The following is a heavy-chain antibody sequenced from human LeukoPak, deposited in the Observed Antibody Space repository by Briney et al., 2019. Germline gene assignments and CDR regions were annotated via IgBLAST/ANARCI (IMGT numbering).Heavy chain of an antibody. D-gene: IGHD6-19*01. CDR3: VRDLGWGVFDV. CDR1: GFPFSSYG. J-gene: IGHJ3*01. V-gene: IGHV3-21*04. Sequence: GGSLRLSCAASGFPFSSYGMNWVRQAPGKGLEWVSGISTTSNITYYADSVMGRFTISRDNRKSSVSLQMNSLRAEDTAVYYFVRDLGWGVFDVWGEGTMVSVSS. CDR2: ISTTSNIT.